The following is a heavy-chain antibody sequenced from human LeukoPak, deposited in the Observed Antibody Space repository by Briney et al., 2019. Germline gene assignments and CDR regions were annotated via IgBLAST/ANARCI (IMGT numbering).Heavy chain of an antibody. Sequence: GGSLRLSCAASGFTFSSYAMSWVRQAPGKGLEWVSAIGGSGGSTYYTDSVKGRFTISRDNSKNTLYLQMNSLRAEDTAVYYCAKVTSGYATRDYWGQGTLVTVSS. J-gene: IGHJ4*02. CDR3: AKVTSGYATRDY. D-gene: IGHD5-12*01. V-gene: IGHV3-23*01. CDR2: IGGSGGST. CDR1: GFTFSSYA.